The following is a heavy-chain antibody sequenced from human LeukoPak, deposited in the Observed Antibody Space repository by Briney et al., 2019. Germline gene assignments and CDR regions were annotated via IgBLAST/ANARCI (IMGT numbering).Heavy chain of an antibody. J-gene: IGHJ3*02. V-gene: IGHV1-69*06. CDR1: GGTFSSYA. D-gene: IGHD3-16*01. CDR2: IIPIFGTA. CDR3: AGLGGGDAFDI. Sequence: SVKVSCKASGGTFSSYAISWVRQAPGQGLEWMGRIIPIFGTANYAQKFQGRVTITADKSTSTAYMELSSLRSKEPGVYFCAGLGGGDAFDIWGQGTMVTVSS.